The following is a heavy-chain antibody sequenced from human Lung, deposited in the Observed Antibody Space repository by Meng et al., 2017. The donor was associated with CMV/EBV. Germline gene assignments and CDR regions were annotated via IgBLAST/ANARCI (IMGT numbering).Heavy chain of an antibody. CDR2: ISNSGAYI. J-gene: IGHJ6*02. D-gene: IGHD2-21*01. V-gene: IGHV3-21*01. CDR3: TRDVSPRSSAYFAIYYFYALDV. Sequence: GESLKISCAASGFTFSSYEMNWVRQAPGKGLEWVSSISNSGAYIYYADSVKGRFSISRDNAQNSLYLHMNSLRAEDTAVYYCTRDVSPRSSAYFAIYYFYALDVWGQGTAVTVSS. CDR1: GFTFSSYE.